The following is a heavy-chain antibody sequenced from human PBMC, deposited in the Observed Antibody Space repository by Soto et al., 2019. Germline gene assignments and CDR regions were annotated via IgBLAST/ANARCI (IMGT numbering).Heavy chain of an antibody. CDR1: GFAFISYA. CDR2: ISGSGGST. Sequence: GGSLRLSCAASGFAFISYAMSWVRQAPGKGLEWVSAISGSGGSTYYADSVKGRFTISRDNSKNTLYLQMNSLRAEDTAVYYCAKGVAYYYDSSGPYWGQGTLVTVSS. J-gene: IGHJ4*02. CDR3: AKGVAYYYDSSGPY. V-gene: IGHV3-23*01. D-gene: IGHD3-22*01.